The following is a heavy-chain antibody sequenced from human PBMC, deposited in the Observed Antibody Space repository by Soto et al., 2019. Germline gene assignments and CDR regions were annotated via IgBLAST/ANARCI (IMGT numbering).Heavy chain of an antibody. CDR2: MNPNSGNT. V-gene: IGHV1-8*01. CDR3: ARDPSIAAAGYYYYYMDV. D-gene: IGHD6-13*01. Sequence: QVQLVQSGAEVKKPGASVKVSCKASGYTFTSYDINWVRQATGQGLEWMGWMNPNSGNTGYAQKFQGRVTMTRNTSISTAYMEMSSLRSEDKAVYYCARDPSIAAAGYYYYYMDVWGKGTTVTVSS. CDR1: GYTFTSYD. J-gene: IGHJ6*03.